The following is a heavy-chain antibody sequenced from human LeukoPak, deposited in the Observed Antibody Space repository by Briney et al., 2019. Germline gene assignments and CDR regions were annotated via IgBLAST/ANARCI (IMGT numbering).Heavy chain of an antibody. V-gene: IGHV3-21*01. CDR2: ISSSSYI. D-gene: IGHD3-22*01. CDR3: ARDGVTMIVVVSYWYFDL. J-gene: IGHJ2*01. CDR1: GFTFSSYS. Sequence: GGSLRLSCAASGFTFSSYSVNWVRQAPGKGLEWVSSISSSSYIYYADSVKGRFTISRDNAKNSLYLQMKSLRAEDTAVYYCARDGVTMIVVVSYWYFDLWGRGTLVTVSS.